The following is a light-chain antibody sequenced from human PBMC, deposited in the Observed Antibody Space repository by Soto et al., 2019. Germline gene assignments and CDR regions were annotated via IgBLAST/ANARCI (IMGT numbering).Light chain of an antibody. CDR1: QSLLHSNGYIY. CDR2: LCS. J-gene: IGKJ1*01. V-gene: IGKV2-28*01. Sequence: DIVMTQSPLSLPVTPGEPASISCRSSQSLLHSNGYIYLDWYLQKPGQSPQLLIYLCSNRASGVPDRFSGSGSGTDFTLKISRVEAEDVGVYYCMQALQTPWTFGQGTKVAIK. CDR3: MQALQTPWT.